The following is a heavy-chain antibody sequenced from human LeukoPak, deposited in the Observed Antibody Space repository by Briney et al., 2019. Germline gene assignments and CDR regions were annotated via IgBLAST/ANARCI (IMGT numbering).Heavy chain of an antibody. D-gene: IGHD4-17*01. CDR3: ARDQGDYSKTFDY. CDR2: IKQDGSEK. J-gene: IGHJ4*02. V-gene: IGHV3-7*01. Sequence: PGGSLRLSCAASGFTFSSYWMSWVRQAPGKGLEWVANIKQDGSEKYYVDSVKGRFTISRDNAKNSLYLQMNSLRAEDTAVYYCARDQGDYSKTFDYWGQGTLVTVSS. CDR1: GFTFSSYW.